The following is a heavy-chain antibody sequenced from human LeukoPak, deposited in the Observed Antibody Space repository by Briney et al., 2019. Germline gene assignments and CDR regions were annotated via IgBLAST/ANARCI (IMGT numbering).Heavy chain of an antibody. CDR3: AGAVAGTRWFDP. D-gene: IGHD6-19*01. V-gene: IGHV3-21*01. J-gene: IGHJ5*02. CDR2: ISSSSSYI. CDR1: GFTFSSYW. Sequence: PGGSLRLSCAASGFTFSSYWMNWVRQAPGKGLEWVSSISSSSSYIYYADSVNSRFTISRDNAKNSLYLQTNSLRAEDTAVYFCAGAVAGTRWFDPWGQGTLVTVSS.